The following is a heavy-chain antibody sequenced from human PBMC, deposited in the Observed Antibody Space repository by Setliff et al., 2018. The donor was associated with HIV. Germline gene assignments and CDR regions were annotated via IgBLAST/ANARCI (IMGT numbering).Heavy chain of an antibody. CDR3: ARVALLNDHILTAPEYVDI. V-gene: IGHV4-59*03. D-gene: IGHD2-15*01. Sequence: SETLSLTCSVSGDSISRYYWSWIRQSPARGLEWIGYVYHSGTTNFNPSLKSRVTMSLATSRSQLSLNLRSVTAADTGVYYCARVALLNDHILTAPEYVDIWGQGTQVTVSS. CDR2: VYHSGTT. J-gene: IGHJ4*02. CDR1: GDSISRYY.